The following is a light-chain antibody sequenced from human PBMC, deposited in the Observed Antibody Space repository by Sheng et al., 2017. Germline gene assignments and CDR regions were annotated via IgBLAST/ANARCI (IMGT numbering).Light chain of an antibody. CDR2: GA. CDR1: QSVSSN. Sequence: EIVMTQSPATLSVSPGERATLSCRASQSVSSNLAWYQQKPGQAPRLLIYGASQPGFSGSGSGTEFTLTISSLQSEDFAVYYCQQYNNWPQTFGQGTKVEIK. J-gene: IGKJ1*01. CDR3: QQYNNWPQT. V-gene: IGKV3-15*01.